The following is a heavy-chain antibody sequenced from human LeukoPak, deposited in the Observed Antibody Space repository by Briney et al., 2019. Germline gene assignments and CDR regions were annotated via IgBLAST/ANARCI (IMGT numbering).Heavy chain of an antibody. J-gene: IGHJ4*02. V-gene: IGHV3-21*01. CDR1: GFTFSSYS. Sequence: KPGGSLRLSCAASGFTFSSYSTNWVRQAPGKGLEWVSSISSSSSYIYYADSVKGRFTISRDNAKNSLYLQMNSLRAEDTAVYYCARDRPTVVLDGYYDYWGQGTLVTVSS. D-gene: IGHD4-23*01. CDR3: ARDRPTVVLDGYYDY. CDR2: ISSSSSYI.